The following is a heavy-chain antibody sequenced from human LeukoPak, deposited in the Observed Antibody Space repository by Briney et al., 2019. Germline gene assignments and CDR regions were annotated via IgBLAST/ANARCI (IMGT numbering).Heavy chain of an antibody. CDR2: ISGSGGTI. J-gene: IGHJ6*02. CDR1: GFTFSSYA. CDR3: ARRDLPPYYYYYGMDV. V-gene: IGHV3-23*01. Sequence: PGGSLRLSCAASGFTFSSYAMSWVRQAPGKGLQWVSGISGSGGTIYYADSVKGRFTISRDNAKNSLYLQMNSLRAEDTAVYYCARRDLPPYYYYYGMDVWGQGTTVTVSS.